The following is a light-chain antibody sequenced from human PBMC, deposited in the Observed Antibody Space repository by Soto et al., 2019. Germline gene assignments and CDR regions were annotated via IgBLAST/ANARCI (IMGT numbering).Light chain of an antibody. CDR3: QQYNNSCT. Sequence: EIVLTQSPATLSVSPGERATLSCRASQSVSNNLAWYQKKPGQAPRLLIYGASTRATGLPARFSGSGAGTVFTLTISRLQSEDFAVYYCQQYNNSCTFGQGTRVEIK. J-gene: IGKJ1*01. CDR2: GAS. V-gene: IGKV3-15*01. CDR1: QSVSNN.